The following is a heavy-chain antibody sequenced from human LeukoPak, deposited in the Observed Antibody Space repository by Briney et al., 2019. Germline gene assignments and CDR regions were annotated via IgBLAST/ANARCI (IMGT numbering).Heavy chain of an antibody. Sequence: ASVKVSCKTSGGTISSYTIAWVRQAPGQGLEWMGGIISSFGTASYAQKFQDRVTITADKSTNTAYMELSSLRFEDTAVYYCARAEGIVVANDYWGQGTLVTVSS. CDR1: GGTISSYT. V-gene: IGHV1-69*06. J-gene: IGHJ4*02. D-gene: IGHD3-22*01. CDR2: IISSFGTA. CDR3: ARAEGIVVANDY.